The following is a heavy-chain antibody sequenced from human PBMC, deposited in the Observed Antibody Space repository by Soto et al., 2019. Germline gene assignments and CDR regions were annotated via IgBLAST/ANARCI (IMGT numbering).Heavy chain of an antibody. V-gene: IGHV3-64*07. Sequence: EVQLVESGGGLVQPGGSLRLSCAASGFTFSTYAMHWVRQAPGKGLEYVSAISSNGGSTFYADSLQGRFTISRDNSKNTLYLQVGSLRAEDMAVYYCARSIHDFWSGYPQGFFDYWGQGTLVTVSS. CDR3: ARSIHDFWSGYPQGFFDY. CDR1: GFTFSTYA. CDR2: ISSNGGST. J-gene: IGHJ4*02. D-gene: IGHD3-3*01.